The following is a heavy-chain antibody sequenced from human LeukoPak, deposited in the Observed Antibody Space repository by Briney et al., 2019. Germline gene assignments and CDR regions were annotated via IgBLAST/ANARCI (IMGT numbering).Heavy chain of an antibody. V-gene: IGHV4-39*01. CDR2: IYYSGTT. CDR1: GGSISSSSYN. Sequence: KPAETLSLTCTVSGGSISSSSYNWGWIRQPPGKGLEWIVNIYYSGTTYYNPSLKSRVTISVDTSKNQFSLKLSSVTAADTALYYCARLSRYSSSWYRSFDYWGQGTLVTV. J-gene: IGHJ4*02. CDR3: ARLSRYSSSWYRSFDY. D-gene: IGHD6-13*01.